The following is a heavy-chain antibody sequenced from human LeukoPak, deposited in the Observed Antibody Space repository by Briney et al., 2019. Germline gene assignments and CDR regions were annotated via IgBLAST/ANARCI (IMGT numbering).Heavy chain of an antibody. CDR1: GFTFSSYG. Sequence: GGSLRLSCAASGFTFSSYGMHRVRQAPGKGLEWVAVIWYDGSNKYYADSVKGRFTVSRDNSKNTLYLQMNSLRAEDTAVYYCARDRYGDYFDYWGQGTLVTVSS. V-gene: IGHV3-33*01. CDR2: IWYDGSNK. CDR3: ARDRYGDYFDY. J-gene: IGHJ4*02. D-gene: IGHD4-17*01.